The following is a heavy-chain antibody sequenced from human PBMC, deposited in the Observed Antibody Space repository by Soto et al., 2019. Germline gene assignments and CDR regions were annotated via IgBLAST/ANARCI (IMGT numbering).Heavy chain of an antibody. CDR3: ARGVGYCSSTSCYDLKY. D-gene: IGHD2-2*01. CDR2: INAGNGNT. Sequence: EASVKVSCKASGYTFTSYAMHWVRQAPGQRLEWMGWINAGNGNTKYSQKFQGRVTITRDTSASTAYMELSSLRSEDTAVYYCARGVGYCSSTSCYDLKYWGQGTLVTSPQ. V-gene: IGHV1-3*01. CDR1: GYTFTSYA. J-gene: IGHJ4*02.